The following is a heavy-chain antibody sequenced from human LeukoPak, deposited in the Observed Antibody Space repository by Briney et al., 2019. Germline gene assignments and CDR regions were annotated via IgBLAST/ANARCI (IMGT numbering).Heavy chain of an antibody. J-gene: IGHJ5*02. CDR1: GGSISSSSYY. CDR2: IYYSGST. V-gene: IGHV4-39*01. CDR3: ARHLLFGVHNWFYP. Sequence: ASETLSLTCTVSGGSISSSSYYWGWIRQPPGKGLEWIGSIYYSGSTYYNPSLKSRVTISVDTSKNQFSLKLSSVTAADTAVYYCARHLLFGVHNWFYPCGQGNLVTVSS. D-gene: IGHD3-3*01.